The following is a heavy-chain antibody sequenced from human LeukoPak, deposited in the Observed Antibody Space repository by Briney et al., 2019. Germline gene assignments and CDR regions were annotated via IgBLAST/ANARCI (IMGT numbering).Heavy chain of an antibody. V-gene: IGHV4-59*08. D-gene: IGHD3-3*01. CDR1: GGSISSYY. Sequence: TTSETLSLTCTVSGGSISSYYWSWIRQPPGKGLEWIGCIYYSGSTNYNPSLKSRVTISVDTSKNQFSLKLSSVTAADTAVYYCARAGRFLEWSYYFDYWGQGTLVTVSS. CDR2: IYYSGST. CDR3: ARAGRFLEWSYYFDY. J-gene: IGHJ4*02.